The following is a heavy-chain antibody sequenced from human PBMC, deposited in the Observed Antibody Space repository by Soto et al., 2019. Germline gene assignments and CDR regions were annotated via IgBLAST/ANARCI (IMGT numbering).Heavy chain of an antibody. D-gene: IGHD5-12*01. J-gene: IGHJ5*02. CDR1: GASINYSY. V-gene: IGHV4-59*01. Sequence: SETLSLTCTVSGASINYSYWSWIRQPPGKGLEWIGYIYSSGSTNYNPSLKSRVSMSVDTSKNQFSLKLSSVTAADTAVYYCARERYSGYEYSDRWFDPWGQGTLVTVSS. CDR2: IYSSGST. CDR3: ARERYSGYEYSDRWFDP.